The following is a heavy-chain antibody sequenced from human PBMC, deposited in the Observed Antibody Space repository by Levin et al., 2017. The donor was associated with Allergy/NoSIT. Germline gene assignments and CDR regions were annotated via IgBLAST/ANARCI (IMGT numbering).Heavy chain of an antibody. CDR1: GFIVSSNY. CDR3: ARDQDYGSGRGNDAFDI. CDR2: IYSGGST. J-gene: IGHJ3*02. Sequence: GGSLRLSCAASGFIVSSNYMSWVRQAPGEGLEWVSVIYSGGSTYYADSVKGRFTISRDHSKNTLYLQMNSLRAADTAVYYCARDQDYGSGRGNDAFDIWGQGTMVTVSS. D-gene: IGHD3-10*01. V-gene: IGHV3-66*01.